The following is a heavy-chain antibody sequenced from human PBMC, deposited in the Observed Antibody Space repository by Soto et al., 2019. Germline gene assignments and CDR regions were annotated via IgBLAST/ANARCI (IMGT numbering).Heavy chain of an antibody. J-gene: IGHJ5*02. D-gene: IGHD6-6*01. Sequence: ASVKVSCKASGFSFTGYYIHWLRQAPGQGLEWMGWINAHSGGTEYAQKFQGRVTLTGDTSIATAYLTLTSLTSDDTALYYCAKDLTRQLAYWLDPWGQGTQVTVSS. CDR2: INAHSGGT. CDR3: AKDLTRQLAYWLDP. CDR1: GFSFTGYY. V-gene: IGHV1-2*02.